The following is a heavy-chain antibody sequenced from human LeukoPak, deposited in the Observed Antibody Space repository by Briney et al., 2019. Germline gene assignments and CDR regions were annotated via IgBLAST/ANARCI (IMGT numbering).Heavy chain of an antibody. CDR2: IYYRSTWYN. CDR3: ARRLTQYDCFDP. V-gene: IGHV6-1*01. CDR1: GDSVSSNSVT. Sequence: SQTLSLTCAISGDSVSSNSVTWNWIRQSPSRGLEWLGRIYYRSTWYNDYAVSVRGRITVNPDTSKDQFSLHLNSVTPEDTAVYYCARRLTQYDCFDPWGQGILVTVSS. J-gene: IGHJ5*02. D-gene: IGHD2-2*01.